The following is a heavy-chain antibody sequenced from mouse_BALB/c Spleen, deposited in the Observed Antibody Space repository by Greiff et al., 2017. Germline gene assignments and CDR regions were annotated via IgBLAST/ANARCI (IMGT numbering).Heavy chain of an antibody. J-gene: IGHJ4*01. V-gene: IGHV1-87*01. CDR3: ARWLRYAMDY. Sequence: QVQLQQSGAELARPGASVKLSCKASGYTFTSYWMQWVKQRPGQGLEWIGAIYPGDGDTRYTQKFKGKATLTADKSSSTAYMQLSSLASEDSAVYYCARWLRYAMDYWGQGTSVTVSS. D-gene: IGHD2-2*01. CDR2: IYPGDGDT. CDR1: GYTFTSYW.